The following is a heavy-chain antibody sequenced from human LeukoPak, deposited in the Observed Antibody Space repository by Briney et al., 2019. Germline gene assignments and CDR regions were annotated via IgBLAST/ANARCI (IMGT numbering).Heavy chain of an antibody. CDR3: ARGFITGDWFDP. Sequence: ASVKVSCKASGYTFTRYAISWVRQAPGQGLEWMGWISAYNGNTNYAQKLQGRVTMTTDTSTSTAYMELRSLRSDDTAVYYCARGFITGDWFDPWGQGTLVTVSS. J-gene: IGHJ5*02. D-gene: IGHD1-20*01. CDR1: GYTFTRYA. CDR2: ISAYNGNT. V-gene: IGHV1-18*01.